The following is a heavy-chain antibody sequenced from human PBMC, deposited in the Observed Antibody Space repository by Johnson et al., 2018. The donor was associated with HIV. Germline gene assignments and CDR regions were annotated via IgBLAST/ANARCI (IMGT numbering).Heavy chain of an antibody. Sequence: VQLVESGGGVVQPGRSLRLSCAASGFTFSSYAMHWVRQAPGKGLEWVAVISYDGSNKYYADSVKGRFTISRDNSKNTLYLQMNSLRAEDTAVYYFARGPPIVGVHGAFDIWGQGTMVTVSS. D-gene: IGHD3-22*01. CDR1: GFTFSSYA. V-gene: IGHV3-30-3*01. J-gene: IGHJ3*02. CDR3: ARGPPIVGVHGAFDI. CDR2: ISYDGSNK.